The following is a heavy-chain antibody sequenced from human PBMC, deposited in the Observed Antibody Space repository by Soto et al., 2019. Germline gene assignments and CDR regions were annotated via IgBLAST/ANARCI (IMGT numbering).Heavy chain of an antibody. CDR1: GGSISSSDW. Sequence: PSETLSLTCAVSGGSISSSDWWSWVRQPPGKGLEWIGEIYHSGSTNYNPSLKSRVTISVDKYKNQFSLKLSSVTAADTAVYYCARVNSIVVVVVAIPGDYYYAMDVWGQRTTVTVSS. CDR3: ARVNSIVVVVVAIPGDYYYAMDV. D-gene: IGHD2-21*01. CDR2: IYHSGST. V-gene: IGHV4-4*02. J-gene: IGHJ6*02.